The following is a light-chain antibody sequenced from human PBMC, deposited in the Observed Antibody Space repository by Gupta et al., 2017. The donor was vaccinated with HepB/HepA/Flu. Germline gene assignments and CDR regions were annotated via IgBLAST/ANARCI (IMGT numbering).Light chain of an antibody. Sequence: DIQMTQSPSSLSASVADRVTITGRASQGISNYLAWFQQKPGKAPKSLIYAASRLQSGVPSKFSDNGSRTHFSLTISSLHTEDFAPYCCQQENSYPSTFGQGTKLEIK. V-gene: IGKV1-16*02. CDR2: AAS. CDR1: QGISNY. CDR3: QQENSYPST. J-gene: IGKJ2*01.